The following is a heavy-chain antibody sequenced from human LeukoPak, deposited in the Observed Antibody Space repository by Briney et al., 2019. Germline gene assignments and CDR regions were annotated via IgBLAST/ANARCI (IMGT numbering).Heavy chain of an antibody. V-gene: IGHV4-59*01. CDR3: ARSTGYCSSTSCGWFDP. CDR1: GGSISSYY. D-gene: IGHD2-2*01. CDR2: IYYSGST. J-gene: IGHJ5*02. Sequence: SETLSLTCTVSGGSISSYYWSWIRQPPGKGLEWIGYIYYSGSTNYNPSLKSRVTISVDTSKNQFSLKLSSVTAADTAVYYCARSTGYCSSTSCGWFDPWGQGTLVTVSS.